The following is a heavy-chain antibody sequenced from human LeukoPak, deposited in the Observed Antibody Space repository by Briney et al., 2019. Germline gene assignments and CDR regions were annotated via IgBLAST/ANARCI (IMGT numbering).Heavy chain of an antibody. CDR1: GGSISSYY. Sequence: SETLSLTCTVSGGSISSYYWSWIRQPAGKGLEWIGRIYTSGSTNYNPSLKSRVTMSVDTSKNQFSLKLSSVTAADTAVYYCARDTISGVARNYYYYYMDVWGKGTTVTVSS. V-gene: IGHV4-4*07. CDR3: ARDTISGVARNYYYYYMDV. D-gene: IGHD3-3*01. J-gene: IGHJ6*03. CDR2: IYTSGST.